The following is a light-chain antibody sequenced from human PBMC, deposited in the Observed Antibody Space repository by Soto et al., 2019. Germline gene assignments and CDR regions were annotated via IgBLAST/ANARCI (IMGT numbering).Light chain of an antibody. CDR1: QSVSSY. J-gene: IGKJ4*01. CDR2: DAS. Sequence: EIVLTQSPATLSLSPGERATLSCRASQSVSSYLAWYQQKPGQAPRLLLYDASNRATGIPARFSGSGSGTDFTLTISRLESEDFGIYFCQQYNSSPLTFGGGTKLEIK. CDR3: QQYNSSPLT. V-gene: IGKV3-11*01.